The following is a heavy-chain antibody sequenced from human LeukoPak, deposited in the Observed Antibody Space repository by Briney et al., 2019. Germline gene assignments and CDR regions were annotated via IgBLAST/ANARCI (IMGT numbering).Heavy chain of an antibody. CDR1: GGSISSYY. J-gene: IGHJ4*02. CDR3: ARHYSPYYYDSSGYNYFDY. Sequence: SETLSLTCTVSGGSISSYYWSWIRQPPGKGLEWIGYIYYSGSTNYNPSLKSRGTISVDTSKNHFSLKLSSVTAADTAVYYCARHYSPYYYDSSGYNYFDYWGQGTLVTVSS. V-gene: IGHV4-59*08. D-gene: IGHD3-22*01. CDR2: IYYSGST.